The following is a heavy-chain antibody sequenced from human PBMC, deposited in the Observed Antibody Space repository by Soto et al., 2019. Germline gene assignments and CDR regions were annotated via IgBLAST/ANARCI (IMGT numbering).Heavy chain of an antibody. J-gene: IGHJ4*02. CDR3: ASTYYSDPSGYYSLGD. V-gene: IGHV4-4*02. Sequence: QVQLQESGPGLVKPSGTLSLTCAVSGGSISSSNWWSWVRQSPGKGLEWIGEIHHSGSTNYNPSLKSRVTISVDKSKNQFSLKLSSVTAADTAVYYCASTYYSDPSGYYSLGDWGQGTPVTVSS. D-gene: IGHD3-22*01. CDR2: IHHSGST. CDR1: GGSISSSNW.